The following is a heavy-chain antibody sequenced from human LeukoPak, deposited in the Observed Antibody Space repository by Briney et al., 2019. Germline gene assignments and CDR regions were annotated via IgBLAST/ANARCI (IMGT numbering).Heavy chain of an antibody. V-gene: IGHV4-59*01. Sequence: SETLSLTCTVSGGSISSYWWSWIRQPPGKGLEWIGYIYNSGSAKYNPSLKSRVTISVDTSRNQFSLKLGSVTAADTAVYYCAKDMPGPNDAFDIWGQGTMVTVSS. CDR3: AKDMPGPNDAFDI. CDR1: GGSISSYW. J-gene: IGHJ3*02. CDR2: IYNSGSA. D-gene: IGHD2-2*01.